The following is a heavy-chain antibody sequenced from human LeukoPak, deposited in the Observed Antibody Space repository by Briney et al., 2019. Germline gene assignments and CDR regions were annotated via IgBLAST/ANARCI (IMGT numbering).Heavy chain of an antibody. Sequence: SETLSLTCTVSGGSISSSSYYWGWIRQPPGKGVEWIGSIYYSGSTYYNPSLKSRVTISVDTSKNQFSLKLSSVTAADTAVYYCARPTKGDSYGYYYYYMDVWGKGTTVTVSS. CDR1: GGSISSSSYY. CDR2: IYYSGST. J-gene: IGHJ6*03. D-gene: IGHD5-18*01. CDR3: ARPTKGDSYGYYYYYMDV. V-gene: IGHV4-39*01.